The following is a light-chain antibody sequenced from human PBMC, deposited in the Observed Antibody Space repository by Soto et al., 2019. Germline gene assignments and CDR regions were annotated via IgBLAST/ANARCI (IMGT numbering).Light chain of an antibody. V-gene: IGKV4-1*01. Sequence: DIVMTQSPDSLAVSLGERATINCKSTQSVLYSSNNKNYLAWYQQKPGQPPKLLIYWASTRGSGVPDRFSGSGSGTDFTLTISSLQAEDVAVYYCQQSHSSPRTFGQGTTV. CDR1: QSVLYSSNNKNY. CDR3: QQSHSSPRT. J-gene: IGKJ1*01. CDR2: WAS.